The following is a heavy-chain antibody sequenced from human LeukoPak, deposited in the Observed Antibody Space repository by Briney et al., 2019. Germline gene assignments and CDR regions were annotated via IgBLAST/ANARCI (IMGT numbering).Heavy chain of an antibody. J-gene: IGHJ3*02. Sequence: PGGSLRLSCAAPGFTFSSYAMSWVRQAPGKGLEWVSAIGSGGFSSYYADSVRGRFTISRDNSKNTLYLQMDSLRAEDTAVYYCARDRGGGWLHDAFDIWGQGTLVTVSS. CDR3: ARDRGGGWLHDAFDI. D-gene: IGHD6-19*01. CDR2: IGSGGFSS. CDR1: GFTFSSYA. V-gene: IGHV3-23*01.